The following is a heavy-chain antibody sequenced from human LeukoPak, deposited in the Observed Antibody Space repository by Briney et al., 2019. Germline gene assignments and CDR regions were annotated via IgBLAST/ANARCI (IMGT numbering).Heavy chain of an antibody. CDR2: ISGSGVST. CDR3: AKGLIAVAGARFAGGYMDV. Sequence: GGSLRLSCAAPGFTFSSYAMSWVRQAPGRGLEWVSSISGSGVSTYYADSVQGRFTISRDNSKSALYLQMNSLRAEDTAVYYCAKGLIAVAGARFAGGYMDVWGKGTTVTVSS. CDR1: GFTFSSYA. V-gene: IGHV3-23*01. D-gene: IGHD6-19*01. J-gene: IGHJ6*03.